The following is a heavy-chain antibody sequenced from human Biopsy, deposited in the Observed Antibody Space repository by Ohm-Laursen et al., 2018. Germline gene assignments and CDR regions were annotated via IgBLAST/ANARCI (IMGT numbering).Heavy chain of an antibody. D-gene: IGHD2/OR15-2a*01. V-gene: IGHV4-31*02. CDR3: ARATNSTGWPYYYFYGMDV. CDR1: GVSINGGRYY. J-gene: IGHJ6*02. Sequence: SQTLSLTCIVSGVSINGGRYYWNWIRHHPGKGLEWIGNIFYSANTYYNPSLKSRVTISVDTSKNQFSLRLNSVTAADTAVYYCARATNSTGWPYYYFYGMDVWGQGTTVTVSS. CDR2: IFYSANT.